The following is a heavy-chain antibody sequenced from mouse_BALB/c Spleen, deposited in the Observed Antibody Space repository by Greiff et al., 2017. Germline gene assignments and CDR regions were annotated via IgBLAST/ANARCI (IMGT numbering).Heavy chain of an antibody. CDR3: ARKGSPIYYDYGDYAMDY. Sequence: EVQLQQSGPELVKPGASVKIPCKASGYTFTDYNMDWVKQSHGKSLEWIGDINPNNGGTIYNQKFKGKATLTVDKSSSTAYMELRSLTSEDTAVYYCARKGSPIYYDYGDYAMDYWGQGTSVTVSS. D-gene: IGHD2-4*01. V-gene: IGHV1-18*01. J-gene: IGHJ4*01. CDR2: INPNNGGT. CDR1: GYTFTDYN.